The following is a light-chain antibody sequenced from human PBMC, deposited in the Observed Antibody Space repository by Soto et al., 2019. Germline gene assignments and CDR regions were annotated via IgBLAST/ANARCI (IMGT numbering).Light chain of an antibody. V-gene: IGKV1-33*01. J-gene: IGKJ1*01. CDR3: QQYDVLPWT. CDR2: VAS. CDR1: QDITNF. Sequence: DIQLTQSPSSLSASVGDRVTITCQASQDITNFLNWYQQKPGKAPKLLIYVASNLETGVPSRFSGSGSGTDFSFTISSLQPEDIATYYCQQYDVLPWTFGQGTTEEVK.